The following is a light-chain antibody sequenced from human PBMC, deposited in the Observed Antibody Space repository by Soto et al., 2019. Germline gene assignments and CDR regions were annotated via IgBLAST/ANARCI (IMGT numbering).Light chain of an antibody. Sequence: QSVLTQPPSVSGAPGQRVTIACTGNNSNIGTGFDVHWYRHFPGAAPKLLLSGTSRRPSGVPDRLSGSKSGTSASLAITGLQADDEADYYCQTSDSGLIDLIFGTGTKLTVL. V-gene: IGLV1-40*01. CDR2: GTS. J-gene: IGLJ1*01. CDR3: QTSDSGLIDLI. CDR1: NSNIGTGFD.